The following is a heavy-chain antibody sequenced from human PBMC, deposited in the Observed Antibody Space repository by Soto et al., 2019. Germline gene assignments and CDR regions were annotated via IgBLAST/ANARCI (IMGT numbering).Heavy chain of an antibody. J-gene: IGHJ4*02. V-gene: IGHV3-23*01. CDR1: GFTVNTYA. D-gene: IGHD3-22*01. CDR2: LSGSGGFT. CDR3: GKDRYYDSRIIDS. Sequence: QAXEFLRPTCAASGFTVNTYAMSWVRQAPGKGLEWVASLSGSGGFTEHADSVKGRFSISRDNSKNTLFLQMNGLRVDDTAVYYCGKDRYYDSRIIDSWGSGTLVTVP.